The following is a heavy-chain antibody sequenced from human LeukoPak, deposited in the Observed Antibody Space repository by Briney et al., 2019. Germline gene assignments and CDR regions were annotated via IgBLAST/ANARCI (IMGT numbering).Heavy chain of an antibody. J-gene: IGHJ3*02. V-gene: IGHV3-30*18. CDR2: ISYDGSNK. CDR1: GFTFSSYG. D-gene: IGHD3-16*01. CDR3: AKDGGYVSAAGAFDI. Sequence: GGSLRLSCAASGFTFSSYGMHWVRQAPGKGLEWVAVISYDGSNKYYADSVKGRFTISRDNSKNTLYLQMNSLRAEDTAVYYCAKDGGYVSAAGAFDIWGQGTMVTVSS.